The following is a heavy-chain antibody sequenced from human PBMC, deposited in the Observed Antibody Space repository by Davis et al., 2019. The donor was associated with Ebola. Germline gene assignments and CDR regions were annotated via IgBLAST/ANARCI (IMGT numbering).Heavy chain of an antibody. V-gene: IGHV3-30*18. CDR2: ISYDGSNK. CDR3: AKDYYDSSGRYFDY. CDR1: GFTFSTYA. J-gene: IGHJ4*02. Sequence: GESLKISCAASGFTFSTYAMGWVRQAPGKGLEWVAVISYDGSNKYYADSVKGRFTISRDNSKNTLYLQMNSLRAEDTAVYYCAKDYYDSSGRYFDYWGQGTLVTVSS. D-gene: IGHD3-22*01.